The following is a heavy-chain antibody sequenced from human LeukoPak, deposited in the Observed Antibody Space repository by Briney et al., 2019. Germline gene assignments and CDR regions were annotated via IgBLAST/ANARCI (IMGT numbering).Heavy chain of an antibody. CDR2: ISSSGSTI. D-gene: IGHD5-24*01. CDR3: TTAYRGDGYNSLGDAFDI. V-gene: IGHV3-48*03. Sequence: GGSLRLSCAASGFTFSSYEMNWVRQAPGKGLEWVSYISSSGSTIYYAASVKGRFTISRDNAKNSLYLQMNSLKTEDTAVYYCTTAYRGDGYNSLGDAFDIWGQGTMVTVSS. CDR1: GFTFSSYE. J-gene: IGHJ3*02.